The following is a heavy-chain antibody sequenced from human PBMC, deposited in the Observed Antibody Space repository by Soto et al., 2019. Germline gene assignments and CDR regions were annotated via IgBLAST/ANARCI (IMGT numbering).Heavy chain of an antibody. CDR3: ARGRVGYCSSTSCYPWGYYYYYYGMDV. D-gene: IGHD2-2*01. J-gene: IGHJ6*02. CDR2: INHSGST. CDR1: GGSFSGYY. Sequence: SETLSLTCAVYGGSFSGYYWSWIRQPPGKGLEWIGEINHSGSTNYNPSLKSRVTISVDTSKNQFSLKLSSVTAADTAVYYCARGRVGYCSSTSCYPWGYYYYYYGMDVWGQGTTVTVS. V-gene: IGHV4-34*01.